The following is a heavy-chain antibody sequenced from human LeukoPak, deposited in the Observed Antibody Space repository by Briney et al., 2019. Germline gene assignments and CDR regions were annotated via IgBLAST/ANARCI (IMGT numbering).Heavy chain of an antibody. CDR1: GFTFSSYW. CDR2: INSDGSST. D-gene: IGHD3-22*01. J-gene: IGHJ5*02. Sequence: GGSLRLSCAASGFTFSSYWMHWVRQAPGKGLVWVSRINSDGSSTSYADSVKGRFTISRDNAKNTLYLQMNSLRAEDTAVYYCAREQYYDSSGYPNWFDPWGQGTLVTVSS. V-gene: IGHV3-74*01. CDR3: AREQYYDSSGYPNWFDP.